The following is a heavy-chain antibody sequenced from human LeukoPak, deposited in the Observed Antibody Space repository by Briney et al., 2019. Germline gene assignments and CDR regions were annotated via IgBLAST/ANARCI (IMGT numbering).Heavy chain of an antibody. J-gene: IGHJ5*02. Sequence: SETLSLTCTVSGGSISYYYWNWIRQPPGKGLEWIGYIYYSGSTNYNPSHMSRVTISVDTSKNQFSLKLSSVTAADTAVYYCARSKLWLHWFDPWGQGTLVTVSS. CDR3: ARSKLWLHWFDP. D-gene: IGHD5-18*01. CDR1: GGSISYYY. CDR2: IYYSGST. V-gene: IGHV4-59*01.